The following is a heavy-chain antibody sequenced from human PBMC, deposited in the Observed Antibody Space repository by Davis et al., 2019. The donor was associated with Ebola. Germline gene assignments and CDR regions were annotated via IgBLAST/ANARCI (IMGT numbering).Heavy chain of an antibody. CDR3: ARFEYSYGLFFWFDP. J-gene: IGHJ5*02. CDR2: ISPYSGLT. Sequence: ASVKVSCKASGYTFTIYDITWVRQAPGQGLEWMGWISPYSGLTSYAQRLQGRVTMTTDTSTSTAYMELRSLRSDDTAVYYCARFEYSYGLFFWFDPWGQGTLVTVSS. V-gene: IGHV1-18*04. D-gene: IGHD5-18*01. CDR1: GYTFTIYD.